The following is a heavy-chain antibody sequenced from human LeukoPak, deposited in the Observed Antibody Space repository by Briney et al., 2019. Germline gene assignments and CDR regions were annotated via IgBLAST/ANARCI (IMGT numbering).Heavy chain of an antibody. CDR2: IRSKANSYAT. CDR3: AKDRVGATDY. CDR1: GFTFSGSA. V-gene: IGHV3-73*01. D-gene: IGHD1-26*01. Sequence: GGSLRLSCAASGFTFSGSAMHWVRQASGKGLEWVGRIRSKANSYATAYAASVKGRFTISRDDSKNTAYLQMNSLRAEDTAVYYCAKDRVGATDYWGQGTLVTVSS. J-gene: IGHJ4*02.